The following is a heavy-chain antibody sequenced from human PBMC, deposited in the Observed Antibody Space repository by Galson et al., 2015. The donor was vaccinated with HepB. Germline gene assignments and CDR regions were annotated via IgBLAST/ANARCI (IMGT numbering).Heavy chain of an antibody. V-gene: IGHV3-30-3*01. CDR1: GFTFSSYA. CDR3: AREAGATPGYFQH. Sequence: SLRLSCAASGFTFSSYAMHWVRQAPGKGLEWVAVISYDGSNKYYADSVKGRFTISRDNSKNTLYLQMNSLRAEDTAVYYCAREAGATPGYFQHWGQGTLVTVSS. D-gene: IGHD1-26*01. CDR2: ISYDGSNK. J-gene: IGHJ1*01.